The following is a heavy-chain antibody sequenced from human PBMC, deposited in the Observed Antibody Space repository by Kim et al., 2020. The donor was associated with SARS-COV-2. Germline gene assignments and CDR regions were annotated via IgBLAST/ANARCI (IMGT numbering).Heavy chain of an antibody. D-gene: IGHD3-10*01. Sequence: KKSQKLKNRVTLTRDTSASTAYMELSSLTSEDTAIYYCALHYYGSGFDFWGQGALVTVSS. V-gene: IGHV1-3*01. J-gene: IGHJ4*02. CDR3: ALHYYGSGFDF.